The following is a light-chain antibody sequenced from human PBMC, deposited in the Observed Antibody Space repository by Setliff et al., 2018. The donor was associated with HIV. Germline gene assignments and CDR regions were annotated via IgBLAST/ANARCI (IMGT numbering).Light chain of an antibody. V-gene: IGLV2-14*03. CDR1: SSDIGAYNY. CDR2: DVT. Sequence: SVLTQPASVSGSPGQSITISCTGTSSDIGAYNYVSWYQQYPGKAPKLVIYDVTIQPSGVSNRFSGSKSGNTASLTISGLQAEDEGDYYCYSYTAGTSYVFGGGTKVTVL. CDR3: YSYTAGTSYV. J-gene: IGLJ1*01.